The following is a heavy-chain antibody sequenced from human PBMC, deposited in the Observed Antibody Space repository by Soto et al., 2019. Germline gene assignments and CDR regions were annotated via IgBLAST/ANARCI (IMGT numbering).Heavy chain of an antibody. CDR1: GGTFSSYA. D-gene: IGHD2-2*01. CDR2: IIPIFGTA. J-gene: IGHJ6*02. Sequence: GASVKVSCKASGGTFSSYAISWVRQAPGQGLEWMGGIIPIFGTANYAQKFQGRVTITADKSTSTAYMELSSLRSEDTAVYYCAWGPPPPIVPAAPLHGNYYGMDVWGQGTTVTVSS. CDR3: AWGPPPPIVPAAPLHGNYYGMDV. V-gene: IGHV1-69*06.